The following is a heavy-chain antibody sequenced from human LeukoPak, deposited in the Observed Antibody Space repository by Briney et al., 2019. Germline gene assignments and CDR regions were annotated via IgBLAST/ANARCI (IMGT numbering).Heavy chain of an antibody. D-gene: IGHD6-19*01. CDR2: INAGSGNT. Sequence: ASVKVSCKASGYTFTSYAMHWVRQAPGQRLEWMGWINAGSGNTKYSQEFQGRVTITRDTSASTAYMELSSLRSEDMAVYYCARRGGIAVDAFDIWGQGTMVTVSS. J-gene: IGHJ3*02. CDR1: GYTFTSYA. CDR3: ARRGGIAVDAFDI. V-gene: IGHV1-3*03.